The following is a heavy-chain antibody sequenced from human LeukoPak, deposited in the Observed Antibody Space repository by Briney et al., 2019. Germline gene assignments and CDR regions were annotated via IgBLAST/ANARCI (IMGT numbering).Heavy chain of an antibody. V-gene: IGHV4-38-2*02. CDR1: GYSISSGYY. CDR2: IYHSGST. J-gene: IGHJ4*02. CDR3: ARDGYSSSWYPY. Sequence: SETLSLTCTVSGYSISSGYYWGWIRQPPGKGLEWIGSIYHSGSTYYNPSLKSRVTISVDTSKNQFSLKLSSVTAADTAVYYCARDGYSSSWYPYWGQGTLVTVSS. D-gene: IGHD6-13*01.